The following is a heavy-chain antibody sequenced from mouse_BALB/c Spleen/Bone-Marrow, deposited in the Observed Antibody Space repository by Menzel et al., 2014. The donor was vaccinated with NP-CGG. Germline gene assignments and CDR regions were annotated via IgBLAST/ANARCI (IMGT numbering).Heavy chain of an antibody. Sequence: EVKLVESGGGLVQPGGSRKLSCAASGFTFSSFGMHWVRQAPEKGLEWVAYISSGSSTIYYADTVKGRFTISRDNPKNTLFLQMTSLRSEGTAMYYCARGGNFAWFAYWGQGTLVTVSA. V-gene: IGHV5-17*02. CDR3: ARGGNFAWFAY. J-gene: IGHJ3*01. D-gene: IGHD2-1*01. CDR1: GFTFSSFG. CDR2: ISSGSSTI.